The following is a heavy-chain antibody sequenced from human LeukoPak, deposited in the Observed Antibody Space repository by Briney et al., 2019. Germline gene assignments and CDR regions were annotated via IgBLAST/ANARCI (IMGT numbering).Heavy chain of an antibody. CDR2: ISGSGGST. CDR3: ACSLRFLEWLTPHAFDI. CDR1: GFTFSSYA. Sequence: PGGSLRLSCAASGFTFSSYAMSWVRQAPGKGLEWVSAISGSGGSTYYADSVKGRFTISRDNSKNTLYLQMNSLRAEDTAVYYCACSLRFLEWLTPHAFDIWGQGTMVTVSS. J-gene: IGHJ3*02. D-gene: IGHD3-3*01. V-gene: IGHV3-23*01.